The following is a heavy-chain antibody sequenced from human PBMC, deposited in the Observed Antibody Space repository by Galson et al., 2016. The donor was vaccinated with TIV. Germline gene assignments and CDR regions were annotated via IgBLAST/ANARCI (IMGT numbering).Heavy chain of an antibody. CDR3: ARDMTTVVTPGYLDY. D-gene: IGHD4-23*01. Sequence: SVKVSCKASGDTFRTYAVSWVRQAPGQGLEWMGGIIPLFRKADYAQKFQDRLTISTDELTSTAYMELTSLRSDDTAVYYCARDMTTVVTPGYLDYWGQGTLVTASS. V-gene: IGHV1-69*05. CDR1: GDTFRTYA. J-gene: IGHJ4*02. CDR2: IIPLFRKA.